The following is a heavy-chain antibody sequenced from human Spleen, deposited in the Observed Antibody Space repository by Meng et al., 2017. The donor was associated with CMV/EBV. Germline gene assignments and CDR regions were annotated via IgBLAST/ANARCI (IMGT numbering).Heavy chain of an antibody. J-gene: IGHJ4*02. Sequence: GESLKISCAASGFTFNNYHMSWVRQAPGKGLEWVSSITSSDTYKYYPDSFKGRFSISRDNARNFLYLQINNLRAEDTAVYYCAREFSSGYLYFDFWGQGTLVTVSS. CDR3: AREFSSGYLYFDF. CDR2: ITSSDTYK. V-gene: IGHV3-21*06. D-gene: IGHD3-9*01. CDR1: GFTFNNYH.